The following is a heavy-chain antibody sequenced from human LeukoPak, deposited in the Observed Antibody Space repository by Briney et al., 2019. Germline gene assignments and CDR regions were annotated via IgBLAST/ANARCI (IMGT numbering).Heavy chain of an antibody. CDR3: ARLGDYYNSGGLYYFDY. Sequence: SQTLSLTCTVSGGSISSGGYYWSWIRQHPGKGLEWIGYIYYSGSTYYNPSLKSRVTISVDTSKNQFSLKLSSVTAADTAVYYCARLGDYYNSGGLYYFDYWGQGTLVTVSS. CDR2: IYYSGST. D-gene: IGHD3-10*01. J-gene: IGHJ4*02. V-gene: IGHV4-31*03. CDR1: GGSISSGGYY.